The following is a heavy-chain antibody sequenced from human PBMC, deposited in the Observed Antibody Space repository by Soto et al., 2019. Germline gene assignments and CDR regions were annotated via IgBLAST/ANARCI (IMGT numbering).Heavy chain of an antibody. Sequence: ASVKVSCKASGYSFIGYYMHWVRQAPGQGLEWMGMINPSGGSTNYAQKFQGRVSMTRDTSTTTLYMELSSLRSEDTAVYYCARDFALRRAVVTYYYYGMDVWGQGTTVTVSS. CDR3: ARDFALRRAVVTYYYYGMDV. CDR1: GYSFIGYY. V-gene: IGHV1-46*01. J-gene: IGHJ6*02. CDR2: INPSGGST. D-gene: IGHD2-15*01.